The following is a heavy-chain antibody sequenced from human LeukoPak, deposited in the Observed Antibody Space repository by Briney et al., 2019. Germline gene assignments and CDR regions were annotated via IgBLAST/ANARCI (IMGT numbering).Heavy chain of an antibody. J-gene: IGHJ4*02. CDR3: ARGNQYDFWSGYYFDY. CDR2: ISWDGGST. Sequence: GGSLRLSCAASGFTFDDYTMHWVRQAPGKGLEWVSLISWDGGSTYYADSVKGRFTISRDNSKNTLYLQMNSLRAEDTAVYYCARGNQYDFWSGYYFDYWGQGTLVTVSS. CDR1: GFTFDDYT. D-gene: IGHD3-3*01. V-gene: IGHV3-43*01.